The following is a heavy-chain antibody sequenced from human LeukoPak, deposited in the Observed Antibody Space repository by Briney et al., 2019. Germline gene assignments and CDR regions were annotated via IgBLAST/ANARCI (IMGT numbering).Heavy chain of an antibody. V-gene: IGHV3-23*01. Sequence: GGSLRLSCAASEFTFSSYAMSWVRQAPGKGLEWVSAISGSGGSTYYADSVKGRFTISRDNSKDTLYLQMNSLRAEDTAVYYRAKAGRVTYYYDSSGYGRDAFDIWGQGTMVTVSS. CDR1: EFTFSSYA. D-gene: IGHD3-22*01. CDR2: ISGSGGST. CDR3: AKAGRVTYYYDSSGYGRDAFDI. J-gene: IGHJ3*02.